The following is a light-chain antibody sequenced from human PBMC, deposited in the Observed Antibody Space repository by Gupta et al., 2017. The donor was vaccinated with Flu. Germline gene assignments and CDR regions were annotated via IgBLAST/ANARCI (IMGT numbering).Light chain of an antibody. J-gene: IGKJ3*01. CDR2: DAS. V-gene: IGKV3-11*01. Sequence: EIVLTQSPATLSLSPGERATLSCRASQSVSSYLAWYQQKPGQAPRLLIYDASNRATGIPARFSGSGSGTDFTLTISSLEPEDFAVYYCQQRSNGPVVFTFGPGTKVDIK. CDR3: QQRSNGPVVFT. CDR1: QSVSSY.